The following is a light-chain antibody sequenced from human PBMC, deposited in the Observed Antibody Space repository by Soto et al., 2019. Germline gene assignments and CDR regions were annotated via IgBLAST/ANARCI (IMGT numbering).Light chain of an antibody. CDR2: GAS. J-gene: IGKJ5*01. CDR3: QQYNTCAIT. CDR1: QSVSSN. V-gene: IGKV3-15*01. Sequence: EILMQQSPATVSLSKGERATFCCRASQSVSSNLAWYQQKPGQAPRLLIYGASTRATGIPARFSGSGSGTELTLPISCLQSEDFAVYYCQQYNTCAITFGEGIRLEI.